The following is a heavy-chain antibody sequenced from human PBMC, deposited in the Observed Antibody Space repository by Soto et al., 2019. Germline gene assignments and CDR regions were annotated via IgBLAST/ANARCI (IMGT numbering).Heavy chain of an antibody. V-gene: IGHV3-30*18. CDR3: AKPYSNYVLFFDY. J-gene: IGHJ4*02. CDR2: ISYDGSNK. CDR1: GFTFSSYG. Sequence: GGSLRLSCAASGFTFSSYGMHWVRQAPGKGLEWVAVISYDGSNKYYADSVKGRFTISRDNSKNTLYLQMNSLRAEDTAVYYCAKPYSNYVLFFDYWGQGTLVTVSS. D-gene: IGHD4-4*01.